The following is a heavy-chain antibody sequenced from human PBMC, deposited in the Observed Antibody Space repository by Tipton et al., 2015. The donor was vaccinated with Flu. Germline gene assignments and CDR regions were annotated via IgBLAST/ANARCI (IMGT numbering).Heavy chain of an antibody. D-gene: IGHD3-10*02. J-gene: IGHJ4*02. Sequence: LRLSCAVSGYSISSGYYWGWVRQPPGKGLEWIGTIYHSGSTYYNPSLKSRLTMLVDTSKNQFSLKLSSVTAADTAVYYCARHTGDSVRGVIDYWGQGTLVTVSS. V-gene: IGHV4-38-2*01. CDR2: IYHSGST. CDR3: ARHTGDSVRGVIDY. CDR1: GYSISSGYY.